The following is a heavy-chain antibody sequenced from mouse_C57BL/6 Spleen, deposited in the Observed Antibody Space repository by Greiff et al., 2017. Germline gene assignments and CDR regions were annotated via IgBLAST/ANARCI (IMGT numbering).Heavy chain of an antibody. CDR3: AKEGERGYGSSKGYFDY. CDR2: IYPGDGDT. J-gene: IGHJ2*01. Sequence: VQLQQSGAELVKPGASVKISCKASGYAFSSYWMNWVKQRPGKGLEWIGQIYPGDGDTNYNGKFKGKATLTADKSSSTAYMQLGSLTSEDSAVYFCAKEGERGYGSSKGYFDYWGQGTTLTVSS. D-gene: IGHD1-1*01. V-gene: IGHV1-80*01. CDR1: GYAFSSYW.